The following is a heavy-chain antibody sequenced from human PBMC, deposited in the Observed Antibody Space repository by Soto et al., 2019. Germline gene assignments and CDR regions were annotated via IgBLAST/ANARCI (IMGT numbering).Heavy chain of an antibody. Sequence: QVQLVESGGGVVQPGRSLRLSCVASGFTFSSYGMHWVRHAPGKGLEWVAIISYDGSNTYYADSVKGRFTISRDNSKNTLYLQMNSLRAEDTSVYYCAKGGGLSGSYYISSSYYLDYWGQGTLVTVSS. CDR1: GFTFSSYG. D-gene: IGHD1-26*01. V-gene: IGHV3-30*18. J-gene: IGHJ4*02. CDR2: ISYDGSNT. CDR3: AKGGGLSGSYYISSSYYLDY.